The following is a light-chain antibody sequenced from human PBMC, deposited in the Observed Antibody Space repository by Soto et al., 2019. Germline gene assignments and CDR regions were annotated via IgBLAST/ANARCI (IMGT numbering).Light chain of an antibody. CDR2: GDN. Sequence: QSVLTQPPSASGTPGQSFTLSCSGSGSNIGSNSVSWYQQVPGTAPKLLIYGDNRRPSGVPDRFTGSKSGTSASLAISGLPSQDEADYYCESWDDSPSGLVLFGGGTKVTVL. V-gene: IGLV1-44*01. CDR1: GSNIGSNS. CDR3: ESWDDSPSGLVL. J-gene: IGLJ2*01.